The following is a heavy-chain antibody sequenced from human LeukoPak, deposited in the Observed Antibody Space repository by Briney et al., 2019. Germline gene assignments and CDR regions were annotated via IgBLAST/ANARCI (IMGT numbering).Heavy chain of an antibody. V-gene: IGHV4-39*07. D-gene: IGHD6-6*01. CDR3: ARVGGSIAARRANWFDP. CDR2: INHSGST. CDR1: GGSISSSSYY. Sequence: SETLSLTCTVSGGSISSSSYYWGWIRQPPGKGLEWIGEINHSGSTNYNPSLKSRVTISVDTSKNQFSLKLSSVTAADTAVYYCARVGGSIAARRANWFDPWGQGTLVTVSS. J-gene: IGHJ5*02.